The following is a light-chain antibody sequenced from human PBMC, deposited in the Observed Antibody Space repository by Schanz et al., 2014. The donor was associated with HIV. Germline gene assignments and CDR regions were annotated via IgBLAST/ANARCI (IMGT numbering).Light chain of an antibody. CDR2: DVS. J-gene: IGLJ2*01. V-gene: IGLV2-14*02. CDR1: SSDVGTYNL. CDR3: QSYDSSLSGVL. Sequence: SALTQPASVSGSPGQSITISCAGTSSDVGTYNLVSWYQQHPGKAPKLMMYDVSRRPSGVSNRFSGSKSGNTASLTISGLQDEDEADYYCQSYDSSLSGVLFGGGTKLTVL.